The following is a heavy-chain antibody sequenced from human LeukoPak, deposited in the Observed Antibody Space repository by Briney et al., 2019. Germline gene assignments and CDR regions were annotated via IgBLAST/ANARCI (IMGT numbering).Heavy chain of an antibody. CDR3: AREYGSGSYYYDY. J-gene: IGHJ4*02. V-gene: IGHV3-23*01. D-gene: IGHD3-10*01. CDR1: GFTFSSYA. Sequence: GGSLRLSCVASGFTFSSYAMTWVRQAPGKGLEWVSAISGSSGGTYYADSVKGRFTISRDNSKNTLYLQMNSLRAEDTAVYYCAREYGSGSYYYDYWGQGTLVTVSS. CDR2: ISGSSGGT.